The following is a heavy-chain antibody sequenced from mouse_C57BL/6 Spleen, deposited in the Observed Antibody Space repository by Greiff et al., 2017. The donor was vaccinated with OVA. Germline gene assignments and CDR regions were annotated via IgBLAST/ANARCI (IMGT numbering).Heavy chain of an antibody. D-gene: IGHD1-1*01. CDR2: ISGGGGNT. CDR1: GFTFSSYT. J-gene: IGHJ1*03. Sequence: EVKVVESGGGLVKPGGSLKLSCAASGFTFSSYTMSWVRQTPDKRLEWVATISGGGGNTYSPDSVKGRFTISRDNAKNPLYLQMSSLRSEDTALYYWARRDYYGSSYWYFYVWGTGTTVTVSS. CDR3: ARRDYYGSSYWYFYV. V-gene: IGHV5-9*01.